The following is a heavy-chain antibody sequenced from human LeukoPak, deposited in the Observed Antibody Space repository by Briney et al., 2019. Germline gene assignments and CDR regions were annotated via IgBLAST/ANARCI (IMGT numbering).Heavy chain of an antibody. J-gene: IGHJ4*02. V-gene: IGHV1-18*01. Sequence: ASVKVSCKASGYTFTSYGISWVRQAPGQGLEWMGWISAYNGNTNYAQKLQGRVTITRDTSASTAYMELSSLRSEDTAVYYCARDSQSGYNFDYWGQGTPVTVSS. CDR1: GYTFTSYG. D-gene: IGHD5-24*01. CDR2: ISAYNGNT. CDR3: ARDSQSGYNFDY.